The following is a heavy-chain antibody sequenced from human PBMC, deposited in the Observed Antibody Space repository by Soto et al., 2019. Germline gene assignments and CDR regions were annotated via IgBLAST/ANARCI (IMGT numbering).Heavy chain of an antibody. CDR3: ARDGSRYCSSSSCRSGYYYYGLDV. CDR1: GFTFSDYY. J-gene: IGHJ6*02. CDR2: IASSSTYT. Sequence: GGSLRLSCAASGFTFSDYYMSWIHQAPGKGLEWVSYIASSSTYTSYADSVKGRFTISRDNAKNSLYLQMNSLRADDTAVYYCARDGSRYCSSSSCRSGYYYYGLDVWGQGTTVTVSS. V-gene: IGHV3-11*06. D-gene: IGHD2-2*01.